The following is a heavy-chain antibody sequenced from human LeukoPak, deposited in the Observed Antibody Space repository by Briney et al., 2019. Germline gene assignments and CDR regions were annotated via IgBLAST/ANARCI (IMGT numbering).Heavy chain of an antibody. CDR2: IKQDGSEK. D-gene: IGHD6-13*01. CDR1: GFTFSSYW. J-gene: IGHJ4*02. Sequence: PGGSLRLSCAASGFTFSSYWMSWVRQAPGKGLEWVANIKQDGSEKYYVDSVKGRFTISRDNAKNSLYLQMNSLRAEDTAVYYCARVDSSSWYPYFDYWGQGTLVTVSS. V-gene: IGHV3-7*01. CDR3: ARVDSSSWYPYFDY.